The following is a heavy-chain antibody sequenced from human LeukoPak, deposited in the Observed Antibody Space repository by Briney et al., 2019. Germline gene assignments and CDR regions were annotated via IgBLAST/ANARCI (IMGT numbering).Heavy chain of an antibody. Sequence: GGSLRLSCAASGFTVSSNYMSWVRQAPGKGLEWVSVIYSGGSTYYADSVKGRFTISRDNSKNTLYLQMNSLRAEDTAVYYCARDPGLMDVRGAFDIWGQGTMVTVSS. CDR2: IYSGGST. CDR1: GFTVSSNY. V-gene: IGHV3-53*01. J-gene: IGHJ3*02. CDR3: ARDPGLMDVRGAFDI. D-gene: IGHD2-8*01.